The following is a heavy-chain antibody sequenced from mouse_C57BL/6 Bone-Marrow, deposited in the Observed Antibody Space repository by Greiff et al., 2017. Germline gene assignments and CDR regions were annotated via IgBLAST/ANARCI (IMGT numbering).Heavy chain of an antibody. Sequence: DVMLVESGGGLVKPGGSLKLSCAASGFTFSSYAMSWVRQTPEKRLEWVATISDGGSYTYYPDNVKGRFTLSRDNAKTNLYLQSRHLKSEDTAMYYCARNTTVVAPGYFDVWCTGTTVTVSS. V-gene: IGHV5-4*03. J-gene: IGHJ1*03. CDR2: ISDGGSYT. D-gene: IGHD1-1*01. CDR3: ARNTTVVAPGYFDV. CDR1: GFTFSSYA.